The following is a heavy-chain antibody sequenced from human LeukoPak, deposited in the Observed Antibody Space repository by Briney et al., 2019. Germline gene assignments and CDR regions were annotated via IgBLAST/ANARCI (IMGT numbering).Heavy chain of an antibody. CDR3: ARQFGYSHGYDY. V-gene: IGHV4-59*08. CDR2: IHSSGTT. J-gene: IGHJ4*02. D-gene: IGHD5-18*01. CDR1: GASIDSYY. Sequence: SETLSLTCSVSGASIDSYYWSWIRQPPGKGLEWIGYIHSSGTTSYNPSLNGRVTMSLDTSKNQCSLNLSSVTAADTAVYYCARQFGYSHGYDYWGQGALVTVSS.